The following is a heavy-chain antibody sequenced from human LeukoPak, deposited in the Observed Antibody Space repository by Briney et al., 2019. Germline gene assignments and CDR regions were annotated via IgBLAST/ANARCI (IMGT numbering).Heavy chain of an antibody. CDR3: AKGGKWDVTPFDY. CDR2: ISGSGGST. J-gene: IGHJ4*02. D-gene: IGHD1-26*01. CDR1: GGSFSGYY. Sequence: PSETLSLTCAVYGGSFSGYYWSWIRQPPGKGLEWVSAISGSGGSTYYADSVKGRFTISRDNSKNTLHLQMNSLRAEDTAVYYCAKGGKWDVTPFDYWGQGTLVTVSS. V-gene: IGHV3-23*01.